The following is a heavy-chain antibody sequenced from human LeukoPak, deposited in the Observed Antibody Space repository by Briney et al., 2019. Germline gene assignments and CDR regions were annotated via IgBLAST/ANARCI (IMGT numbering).Heavy chain of an antibody. CDR1: GFTVSSNY. CDR3: AITGESGNWALYFDY. D-gene: IGHD1-1*01. CDR2: IYNDGST. V-gene: IGHV3-53*01. J-gene: IGHJ4*02. Sequence: GGSLRLSCAVSGFTVSSNYMSWVRQAPGKGLEWVSVIYNDGSTFYADSVKGRFTISRDNSKSTLYLQMNSLRAEDTAVYYCAITGESGNWALYFDYWGQGTLVTVSS.